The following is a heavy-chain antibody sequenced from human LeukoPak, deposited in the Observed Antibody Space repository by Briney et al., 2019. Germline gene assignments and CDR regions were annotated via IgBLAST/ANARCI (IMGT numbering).Heavy chain of an antibody. V-gene: IGHV3-66*01. J-gene: IGHJ4*02. CDR3: ARGRDGYNPYFDY. Sequence: PRGSLRLSRAASEFTVSSNYMSWVRQAPGKGLEWVSVIYSGGSTYYADSVKGRFTISRDNSKNTLYLQMNSLRAEDTAVYYCARGRDGYNPYFDYWGQGTLVTVSS. CDR1: EFTVSSNY. D-gene: IGHD5-24*01. CDR2: IYSGGST.